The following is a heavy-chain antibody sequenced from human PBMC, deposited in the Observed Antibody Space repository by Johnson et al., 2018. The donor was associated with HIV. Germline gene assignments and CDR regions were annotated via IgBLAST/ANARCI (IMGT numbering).Heavy chain of an antibody. V-gene: IGHV3-9*01. J-gene: IGHJ3*02. D-gene: IGHD1-14*01. CDR3: ARDHSGTRSPQDAFDI. CDR2: ISWNSGSI. Sequence: VQLVESGGGLIQPGGSLRLSCAASGFTFDDYAMHWVRQAPGTGLEWVSGISWNSGSIGYADSVKGRFTISRDNATNSLYLQMNSLRAEDTAVYYCARDHSGTRSPQDAFDIWGQGTMVTISS. CDR1: GFTFDDYA.